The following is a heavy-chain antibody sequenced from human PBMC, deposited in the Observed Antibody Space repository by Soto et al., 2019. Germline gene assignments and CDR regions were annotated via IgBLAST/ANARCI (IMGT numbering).Heavy chain of an antibody. CDR1: GGSISSYY. V-gene: IGHV4-59*01. D-gene: IGHD6-6*01. J-gene: IGHJ5*02. Sequence: QVQLQESGPGLVKPSETLSLTCTVSGGSISSYYWSWIRQPPGKGLEWIGYIYYSGSTNYNPSLKSRVTITVDTSKNQFSLKLRSVTAADTAVYYCARALGIAARHNWFDPWGQGTLVTVSS. CDR2: IYYSGST. CDR3: ARALGIAARHNWFDP.